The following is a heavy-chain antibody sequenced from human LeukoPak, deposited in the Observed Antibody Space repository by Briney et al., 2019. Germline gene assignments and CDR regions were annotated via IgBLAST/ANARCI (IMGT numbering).Heavy chain of an antibody. J-gene: IGHJ6*03. D-gene: IGHD4-23*01. Sequence: PGGSLRLSCAASGFTFSSYSMNWVRQAPGKGLEWVSSISSSSSYIYYADSVKGRFTISRDNAKKSLYLQMNSLRAEDTAVYYCARDRQPTVAILKKHYYYYMDVWGKGTTVTVSS. V-gene: IGHV3-21*01. CDR1: GFTFSSYS. CDR2: ISSSSSYI. CDR3: ARDRQPTVAILKKHYYYYMDV.